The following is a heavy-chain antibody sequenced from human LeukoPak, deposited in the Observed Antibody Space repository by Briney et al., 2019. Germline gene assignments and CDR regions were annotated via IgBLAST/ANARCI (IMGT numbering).Heavy chain of an antibody. CDR3: AKDGGLWVSAHWGDS. CDR2: IITGDGNT. CDR1: GFTFSSYT. Sequence: GGSLRLSCTASGFTFSSYTMTWVRQAPGKGLKWVSTIITGDGNTYYADSVKSRFTVSRDDSKNTLYLQMNSLRAEDTAVYYCAKDGGLWVSAHWGDSWGRGTLVTVSS. D-gene: IGHD7-27*01. V-gene: IGHV3-23*01. J-gene: IGHJ4*02.